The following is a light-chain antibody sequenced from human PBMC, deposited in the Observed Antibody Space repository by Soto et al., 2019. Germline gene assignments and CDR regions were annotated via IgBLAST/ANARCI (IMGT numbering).Light chain of an antibody. J-gene: IGLJ1*01. V-gene: IGLV2-14*03. CDR1: SSDVDGYNY. Sequence: QSALTQPASVSGSPGQSITISCTGASSDVDGYNYVSWYQQHPGKAPKLMIYDVSKRPSGVSGHFSASMSGNTASLTISGLQAEDEADYYCCSYTSSITYVFGTGTKLTVL. CDR3: CSYTSSITYV. CDR2: DVS.